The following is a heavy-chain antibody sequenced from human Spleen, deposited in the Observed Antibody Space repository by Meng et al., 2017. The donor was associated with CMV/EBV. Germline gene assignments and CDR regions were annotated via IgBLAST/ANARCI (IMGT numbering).Heavy chain of an antibody. D-gene: IGHD2-21*01. CDR3: ARAYCGDIACAPSY. V-gene: IGHV3-30*02. CDR2: IRYDGSNK. Sequence: GESLKISCAASGFTFSSYGMHWVRQAPGKGLEWVAFIRYDGSNKYYADSVKGRFTISRDNSKNSLFLQMDTLRVEDTAVYYCARAYCGDIACAPSYWGQGTLVTVSS. CDR1: GFTFSSYG. J-gene: IGHJ4*02.